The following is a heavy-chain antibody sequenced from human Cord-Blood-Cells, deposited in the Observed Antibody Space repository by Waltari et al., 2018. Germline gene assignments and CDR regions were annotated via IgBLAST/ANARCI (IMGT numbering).Heavy chain of an antibody. V-gene: IGHV4-59*11. CDR3: ARGRNGQQLVPHFDY. D-gene: IGHD6-13*01. CDR2: IYYRGST. J-gene: IGHJ4*02. Sequence: QVQLQESGPGLVKPSETLSLTCTVSGGSISSHYWSWIRQPPGKGLEWIGSIYYRGSTNHNPSLQSRVTISVDTSKNQFSLKLSSVTAADTAVYYCARGRNGQQLVPHFDYWGQGTLVTVSS. CDR1: GGSISSHY.